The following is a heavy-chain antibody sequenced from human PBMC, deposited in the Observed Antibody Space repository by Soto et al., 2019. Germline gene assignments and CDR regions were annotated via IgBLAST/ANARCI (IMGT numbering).Heavy chain of an antibody. V-gene: IGHV3-33*01. D-gene: IGHD3-22*01. CDR2: IWYDGSKK. CDR1: GFTFRSYG. Sequence: QVQLVESGGGVVQPGRSLRLSCAASGFTFRSYGMHWVRQAPGKGLEWVAVIWYDGSKKYYADSVKGRFTISRNNSKNTLDLEMNSLRAEDTAVHYCARDLRSYYYDGTGCDYWGQGTPVTVSS. J-gene: IGHJ4*02. CDR3: ARDLRSYYYDGTGCDY.